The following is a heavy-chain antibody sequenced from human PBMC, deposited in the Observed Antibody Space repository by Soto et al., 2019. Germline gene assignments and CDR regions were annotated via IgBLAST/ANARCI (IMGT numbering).Heavy chain of an antibody. D-gene: IGHD3-16*01. J-gene: IGHJ4*02. CDR3: ARDPWAADY. V-gene: IGHV3-66*01. CDR1: GFTVSTMY. CDR2: IYSGGST. Sequence: EVQLVESGGGLVQPGGSLRLSCAASGFTVSTMYMSWVRQAPGKGLEWVSVIYSGGSTFYADSVRGRFTISRDNSKNTVNLQMNSLRAEDTAVYYCARDPWAADYWAQGTLVTVSS.